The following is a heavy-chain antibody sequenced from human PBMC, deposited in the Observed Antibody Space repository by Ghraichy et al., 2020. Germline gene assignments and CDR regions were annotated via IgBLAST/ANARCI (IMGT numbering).Heavy chain of an antibody. CDR3: ARGAVATTLDY. D-gene: IGHD5-12*01. J-gene: IGHJ4*02. Sequence: GEYLNISCAASGFAFTSYTMNWVRQAPGKGLEWVSSISTSSTSIDYADSVRGRIAISRDNAKNSLYLQMNSLSAEDTAVYYCARGAVATTLDYWGQGTLVTVSS. V-gene: IGHV3-21*01. CDR1: GFAFTSYT. CDR2: ISTSSTSI.